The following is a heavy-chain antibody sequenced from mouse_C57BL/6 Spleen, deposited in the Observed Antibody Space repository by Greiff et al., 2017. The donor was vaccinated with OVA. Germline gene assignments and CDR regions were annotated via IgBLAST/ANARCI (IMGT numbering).Heavy chain of an antibody. D-gene: IGHD3-3*01. V-gene: IGHV5-9-1*02. CDR1: GFTFSSYA. CDR3: TRGLGYYYAMDY. J-gene: IGHJ4*01. Sequence: EVKLVESGEGLVKPGGSLKLSCAASGFTFSSYAMSWVRQTPEKRLEWVAYISSGGDYIYYADTVKGRFTISRDNARNTLYLQMSSLKSEYTAMYYCTRGLGYYYAMDYWGQGTSVTVSS. CDR2: ISSGGDYI.